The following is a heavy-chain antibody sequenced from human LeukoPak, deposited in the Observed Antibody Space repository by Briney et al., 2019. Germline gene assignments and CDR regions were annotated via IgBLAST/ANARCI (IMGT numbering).Heavy chain of an antibody. CDR3: VRERGATVDY. V-gene: IGHV1-2*02. J-gene: IGHJ4*02. CDR2: INFNSGDT. Sequence: GASVKVSCKASGYTFSGYYIHWVRQAPGQGLEWMGWINFNSGDTNYAQKFQGRVTVTRDTSISTTYMELSSLRADDPAIYHCVRERGATVDYWGQGTLVTVSS. D-gene: IGHD1-26*01. CDR1: GYTFSGYY.